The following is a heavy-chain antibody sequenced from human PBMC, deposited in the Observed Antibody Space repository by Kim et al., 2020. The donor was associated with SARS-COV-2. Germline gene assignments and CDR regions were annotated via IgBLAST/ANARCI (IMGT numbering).Heavy chain of an antibody. CDR3: ARGTLTVTSTWFDP. V-gene: IGHV4-4*09. D-gene: IGHD4-17*01. CDR1: GGSISSYY. Sequence: SETLSLTCTVSGGSISSYYWTWIRQPPGRGLEWIGQIYNSGNTNYNPSLKSRVTISVDTSKNQFSLRLSSVTAADAAVYYCARGTLTVTSTWFDPWGQGTLVSVSS. J-gene: IGHJ5*02. CDR2: IYNSGNT.